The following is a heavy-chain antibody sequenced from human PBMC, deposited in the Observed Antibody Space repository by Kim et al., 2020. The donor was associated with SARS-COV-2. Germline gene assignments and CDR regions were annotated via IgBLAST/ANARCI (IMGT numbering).Heavy chain of an antibody. V-gene: IGHV4-4*02. J-gene: IGHJ5*02. D-gene: IGHD1-1*01. CDR1: GGSVSTINW. CDR2: IYRDGST. Sequence: SETLSLTCAVSGGSVSTINWWSWVRQPPGKGLEWIGEIYRDGSTNYDPSHQSRVTISIDKSKNQFSLNLSSVTAADTAVYYCVSCLLVDNSFWFDPWGHESPVTVSP. CDR3: VSCLLVDNSFWFDP.